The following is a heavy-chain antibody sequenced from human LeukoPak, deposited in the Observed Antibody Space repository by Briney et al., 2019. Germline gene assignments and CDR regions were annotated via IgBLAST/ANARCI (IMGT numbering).Heavy chain of an antibody. V-gene: IGHV4-38-2*02. Sequence: PSETLSLTCAVSGYSISSGYYWGWIRQPPGKGLEWIGSIYHSGSTYYNPSLKSRVTISVDTSKNQFSLKLSSVTAADTAVYYCAREKFNYDLLHYFDYWGQGTLVTASS. CDR1: GYSISSGYY. D-gene: IGHD3-16*01. CDR3: AREKFNYDLLHYFDY. CDR2: IYHSGST. J-gene: IGHJ4*02.